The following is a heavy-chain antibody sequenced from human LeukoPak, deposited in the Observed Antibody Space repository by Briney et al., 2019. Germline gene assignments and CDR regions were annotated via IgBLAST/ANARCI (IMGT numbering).Heavy chain of an antibody. CDR3: AKDYDFWSGYSDY. D-gene: IGHD3-3*01. CDR2: ISGSGGST. J-gene: IGHJ4*02. CDR1: GLTFSSYA. V-gene: IGHV3-23*01. Sequence: GGSLRLSCAASGLTFSSYAMSWVRQAPGKGLEWVSAISGSGGSTYYADSVKGRFTISRDNSKNTLYLQMNSLRAEDTAVYYCAKDYDFWSGYSDYWGQGTLVTVSS.